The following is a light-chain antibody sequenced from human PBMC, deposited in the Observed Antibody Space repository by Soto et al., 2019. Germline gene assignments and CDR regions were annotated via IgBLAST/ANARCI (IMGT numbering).Light chain of an antibody. Sequence: QAVVTQESSVTVSPVGTVTLTCAPTTGAVTSGNFPSWFQQKPGQPPRALIYSIDSKHSWTPARFSGSLLQGRAGLTLSGAQPAEEAEYYCLLYYGGAGVFGTGTKLTV. CDR3: LLYYGGAGV. V-gene: IGLV7-43*01. CDR1: TGAVTSGNF. CDR2: SID. J-gene: IGLJ1*01.